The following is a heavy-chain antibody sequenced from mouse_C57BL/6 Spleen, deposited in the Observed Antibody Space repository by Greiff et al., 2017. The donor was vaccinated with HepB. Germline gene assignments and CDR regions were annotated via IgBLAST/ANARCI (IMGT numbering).Heavy chain of an antibody. J-gene: IGHJ1*03. Sequence: QVQLKQPGAELVMPGASVKLSCKASGYTFTSYWMHWVKQRPGQGLEWIGEIDPSDSYTNYNQKFKGKSTLTVDKSSSTAYMQLSSLTSEDSAVYYCARFTTGWYFDVWGTGTTVTVSS. CDR1: GYTFTSYW. V-gene: IGHV1-69*01. D-gene: IGHD4-1*02. CDR2: IDPSDSYT. CDR3: ARFTTGWYFDV.